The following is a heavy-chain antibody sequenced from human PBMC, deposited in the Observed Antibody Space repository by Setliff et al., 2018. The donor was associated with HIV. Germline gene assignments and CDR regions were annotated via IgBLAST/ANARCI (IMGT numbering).Heavy chain of an antibody. Sequence: PSETLSLPCTVSGDSISNYYWSWIRQPPGRGLEWIGYIYNSASTNYNPSLKSRVTISVDTSKKQFSLKLNSVTAADTAVYYCARHVRYSGSGSYSFDYWGQGTLVTVSS. CDR2: IYNSAST. J-gene: IGHJ4*02. V-gene: IGHV4-59*08. CDR1: GDSISNYY. CDR3: ARHVRYSGSGSYSFDY. D-gene: IGHD3-10*01.